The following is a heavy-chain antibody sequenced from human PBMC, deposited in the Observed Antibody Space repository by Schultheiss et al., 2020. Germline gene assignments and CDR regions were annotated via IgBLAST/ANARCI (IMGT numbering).Heavy chain of an antibody. CDR2: ISGSGGST. V-gene: IGHV3-23*01. CDR1: GFTFSSYA. J-gene: IGHJ6*02. CDR3: AREGDYGDPYYYGMDV. D-gene: IGHD4-17*01. Sequence: GESLKISCAASGFTFSSYAMSWVRQAPGKGLEWVSAISGSGGSTYYADSVKGRFTISSDNSKNTLYLQMNSLRAEDTAVYYCAREGDYGDPYYYGMDVWGQGTTVTVAS.